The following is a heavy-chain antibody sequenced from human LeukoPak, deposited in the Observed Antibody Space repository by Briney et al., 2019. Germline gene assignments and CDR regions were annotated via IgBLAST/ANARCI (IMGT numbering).Heavy chain of an antibody. D-gene: IGHD3-22*01. J-gene: IGHJ3*02. Sequence: GASVKVSCKASGYTFTSYAMHWVRQAPGQSLEWMGWINAGNGNTKYSQKFQGRVTITRDTSASTAYMELSSLRSEDTAVYYCARRSTPEYDSTVSAFDIWGQGTMVTVSS. CDR2: INAGNGNT. CDR3: ARRSTPEYDSTVSAFDI. CDR1: GYTFTSYA. V-gene: IGHV1-3*01.